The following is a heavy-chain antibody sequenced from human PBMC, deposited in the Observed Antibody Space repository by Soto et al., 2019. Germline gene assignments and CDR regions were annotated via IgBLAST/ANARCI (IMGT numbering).Heavy chain of an antibody. V-gene: IGHV4-31*03. CDR1: GGSISSGGYY. J-gene: IGHJ6*02. CDR3: ARTPSYHYDFWSGFYYGMDV. CDR2: IYYSGST. Sequence: SETLSLTCTVSGGSISSGGYYWSWIRQHPGKGLEWIGYIYYSGSTYYNPSLKSRVTISVDTSKNQFSLKLSSVTAADTAVYYCARTPSYHYDFWSGFYYGMDVWRQATTVTRLL. D-gene: IGHD3-3*01.